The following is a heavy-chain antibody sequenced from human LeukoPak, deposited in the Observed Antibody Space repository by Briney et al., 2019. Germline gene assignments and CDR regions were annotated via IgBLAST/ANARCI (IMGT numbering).Heavy chain of an antibody. Sequence: SETLSLTCAVSGGSISSSNWWSWVRQPPGKGLEWIGEIYHSGSTNYNPSLKSRVTISVDKSKNQFSLKLSSVTAADTAMYYCARVQVSYYYYGMDVWGKGTTVTVSS. V-gene: IGHV4-4*02. J-gene: IGHJ6*04. CDR2: IYHSGST. CDR3: ARVQVSYYYYGMDV. CDR1: GGSISSSNW. D-gene: IGHD5-18*01.